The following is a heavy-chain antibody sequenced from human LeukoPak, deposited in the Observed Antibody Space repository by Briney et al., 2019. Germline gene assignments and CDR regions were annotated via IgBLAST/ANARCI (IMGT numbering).Heavy chain of an antibody. CDR2: IYYSGNT. V-gene: IGHV4-59*01. CDR1: GGSITSYY. Sequence: SETLSLTCTASGGSITSYYWSWIRQPPGKGLEWIGYIYYSGNTNYNPSLKSRVTMSVDTSKNQFSLRLTSVTAADTAMYYCARGGGGYSYGYDYFDYWGQGTLVTVSS. J-gene: IGHJ4*02. D-gene: IGHD5-18*01. CDR3: ARGGGGYSYGYDYFDY.